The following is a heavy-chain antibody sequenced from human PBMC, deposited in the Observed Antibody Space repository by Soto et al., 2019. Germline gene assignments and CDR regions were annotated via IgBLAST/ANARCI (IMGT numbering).Heavy chain of an antibody. V-gene: IGHV1-18*01. J-gene: IGHJ6*02. CDR3: ARERTATTSMDF. CDR1: GYTFTSYG. D-gene: IGHD1-1*01. Sequence: ASVKVSCKASGYTFTSYGISWVRQAPGQGLEWMGWISAYNGNTNYAQKLQGRVTMTTDTSTSTAYMELRSLRSEDTAVYYCARERTATTSMDFWCQGTTVTVSS. CDR2: ISAYNGNT.